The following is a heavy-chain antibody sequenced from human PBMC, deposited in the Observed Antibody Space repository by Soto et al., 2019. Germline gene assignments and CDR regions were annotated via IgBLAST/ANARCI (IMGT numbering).Heavy chain of an antibody. V-gene: IGHV4-39*01. CDR1: GGSFSSSSYY. CDR3: ARISGTYYRPFDY. J-gene: IGHJ4*02. Sequence: QLQLQESGPGLVKPSETLSLTCTVSGGSFSSSSYYWGWIRQPPGKGLEWIGNIFYSGNTYYNPSLKSRVTISVDTSENQFSLRLSSVTAADTAVYHCARISGTYYRPFDYWGQGTLVTVSS. D-gene: IGHD1-26*01. CDR2: IFYSGNT.